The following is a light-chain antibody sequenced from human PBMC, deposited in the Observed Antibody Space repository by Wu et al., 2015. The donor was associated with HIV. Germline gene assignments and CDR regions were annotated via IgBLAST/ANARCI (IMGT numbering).Light chain of an antibody. CDR3: QQYGSSGST. Sequence: EIVLTQSPGTLSLSPGERVTLSCRASQSVSSSYLAWYQQKPGQAPRLLIYGASSRATGIPGRFSGSGSGTDFSLTISRLEPEDFAVYYCQQYGSSGSTFGQGTKLEIK. V-gene: IGKV3-20*01. CDR1: QSVSSSY. CDR2: GAS. J-gene: IGKJ2*01.